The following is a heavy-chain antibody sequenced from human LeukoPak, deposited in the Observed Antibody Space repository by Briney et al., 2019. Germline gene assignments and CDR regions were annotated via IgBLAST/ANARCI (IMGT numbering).Heavy chain of an antibody. V-gene: IGHV6-1*01. Sequence: SQTLSLTRAISGDSVSSNSAAWNWIRQSPSRGLEWLGRTYYESKWYNEYAVSVEGRITIIPDTSKNQFSLQLDSLTPEDTAVYYCARGRYYYYGMDVWGQGTTVTVSS. CDR1: GDSVSSNSAA. CDR3: ARGRYYYYGMDV. CDR2: TYYESKWYN. J-gene: IGHJ6*02.